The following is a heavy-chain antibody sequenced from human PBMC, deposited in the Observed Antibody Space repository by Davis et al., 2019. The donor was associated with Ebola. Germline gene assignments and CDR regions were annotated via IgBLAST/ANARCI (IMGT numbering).Heavy chain of an antibody. CDR3: ARDSDYDFWSGYPYGMDV. CDR2: ISYDGSNK. D-gene: IGHD3-3*01. V-gene: IGHV3-30-3*01. Sequence: GGSLRLSCAASGFTFSSYAMHWVRQAPGKGLEWVAVISYDGSNKYYADSVKGRFTISRDNSKNTLYLQMNSLRAEDTAVYYCARDSDYDFWSGYPYGMDVWGKGTTVTVSS. J-gene: IGHJ6*04. CDR1: GFTFSSYA.